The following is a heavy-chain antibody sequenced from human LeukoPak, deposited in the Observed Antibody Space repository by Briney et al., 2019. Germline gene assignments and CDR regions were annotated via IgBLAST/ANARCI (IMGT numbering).Heavy chain of an antibody. CDR3: ARVRGKQQLVHC. CDR1: GYTFTSYD. D-gene: IGHD6-13*01. Sequence: GASVKVSRKASGYTFTSYDINWVRQATGQGLEWMGWMNPNSGNTGYAQKFQGRVTMTRNTSISTAYMELSSLRSEDTAVYYCARVRGKQQLVHCWGQGTLVTVSS. V-gene: IGHV1-8*01. J-gene: IGHJ4*02. CDR2: MNPNSGNT.